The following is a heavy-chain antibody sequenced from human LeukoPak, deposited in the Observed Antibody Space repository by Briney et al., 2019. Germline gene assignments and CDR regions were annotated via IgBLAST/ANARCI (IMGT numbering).Heavy chain of an antibody. D-gene: IGHD6-19*01. Sequence: PGGALRLSCAASGFTFDDYGMSWVRQAPGKGRECGSGINWNGGSTGYADSVKGGFTISRDNAKNSLHLQMNSLRAEDTAVYYCATVLSDSRGWYHFDNWGQGTLVTVTS. V-gene: IGHV3-20*04. CDR1: GFTFDDYG. CDR2: INWNGGST. CDR3: ATVLSDSRGWYHFDN. J-gene: IGHJ4*02.